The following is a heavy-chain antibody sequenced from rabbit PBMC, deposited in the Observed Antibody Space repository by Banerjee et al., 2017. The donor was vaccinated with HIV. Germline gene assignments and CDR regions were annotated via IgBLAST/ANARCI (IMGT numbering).Heavy chain of an antibody. D-gene: IGHD8-1*01. CDR3: ARRNAASYWSL. CDR1: GFSFSSDYD. Sequence: QEQLEESGGDLVKPGASLTLTCTASGFSFSSDYDMCWVRQAPGKGLEWIACIYTGSSGSTYYASWAKGRFTISKTSSTTVTLQMTSLTAADTATYFCARRNAASYWSLWGPGTLVTVS. J-gene: IGHJ4*01. CDR2: IYTGSSGST. V-gene: IGHV1S45*01.